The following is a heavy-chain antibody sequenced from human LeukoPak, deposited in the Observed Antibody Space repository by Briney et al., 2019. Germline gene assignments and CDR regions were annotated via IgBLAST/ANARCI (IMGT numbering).Heavy chain of an antibody. Sequence: RWASVKVSCKASGYTFTGYYMHWVRQAPGQGLEWMGWINPNSGGTNYAQKFQGRVTMTRDTSISTAYMELSRLRSDDTAVYYCARDSGGQYSYAKEYYFDYWGQGTLVTVSS. CDR2: INPNSGGT. D-gene: IGHD5-18*01. V-gene: IGHV1-2*02. CDR3: ARDSGGQYSYAKEYYFDY. CDR1: GYTFTGYY. J-gene: IGHJ4*02.